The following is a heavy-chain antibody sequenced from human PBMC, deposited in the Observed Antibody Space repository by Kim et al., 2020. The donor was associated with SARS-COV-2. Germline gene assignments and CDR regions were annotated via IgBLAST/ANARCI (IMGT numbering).Heavy chain of an antibody. CDR3: ARDGGRIVPYGMDV. D-gene: IGHD3-16*01. V-gene: IGHV4-31*03. Sequence: SETLSLTCTVSGGSISSGGYYWSWIRQHPGKGLEWIGYIYYSGSTYYNPSLKSRVTISVDTSKNQFSLKLSSVTAADTAVYYCARDGGRIVPYGMDVWGQGTTVTVSS. CDR2: IYYSGST. J-gene: IGHJ6*02. CDR1: GGSISSGGYY.